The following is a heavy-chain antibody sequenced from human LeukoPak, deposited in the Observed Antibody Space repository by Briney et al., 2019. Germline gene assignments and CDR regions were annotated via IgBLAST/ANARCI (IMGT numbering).Heavy chain of an antibody. V-gene: IGHV4-4*07. CDR3: AREPYSSGFNWFDP. CDR2: IYTSGST. D-gene: IGHD6-19*01. Sequence: KPSETLSLTCTVSGGSISSYYWSWIRQPAGKGLEWIGRIYTSGSTNYNPSLKSRVTMSVDTSKNQFSLKLSSVIAADTAVYYCAREPYSSGFNWFDPWGQGTLVTVSS. CDR1: GGSISSYY. J-gene: IGHJ5*02.